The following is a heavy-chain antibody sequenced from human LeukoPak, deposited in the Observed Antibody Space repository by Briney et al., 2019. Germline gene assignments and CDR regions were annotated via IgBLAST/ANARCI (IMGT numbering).Heavy chain of an antibody. D-gene: IGHD3-3*01. CDR2: ISAYNGNT. CDR1: GYTFTSYG. Sequence: GASVKVSCKASGYTFTSYGISWVRQAPGQGLEWMGWISAYNGNTNYAQKLQGRVTMTTDTSTSTAYMELRSLRSDDTAVYYCARNTYYDFWSGYPIQTGESDYWGQGTLVTVSS. J-gene: IGHJ4*02. CDR3: ARNTYYDFWSGYPIQTGESDY. V-gene: IGHV1-18*01.